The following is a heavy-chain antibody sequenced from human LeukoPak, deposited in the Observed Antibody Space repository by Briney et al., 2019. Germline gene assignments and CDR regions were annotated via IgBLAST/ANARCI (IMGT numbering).Heavy chain of an antibody. Sequence: SGGSLRLSCAASGFTFSSYAMSWVRQAPGKGLEWVSGISGGGGSTYYADSVKGRFTISRDNSKNTLFLQMNSLRAEDTAVYYCAKETYSSGWYPYFDYWGQGTLVTVSS. V-gene: IGHV3-23*01. J-gene: IGHJ4*02. CDR3: AKETYSSGWYPYFDY. CDR2: ISGGGGST. CDR1: GFTFSSYA. D-gene: IGHD6-19*01.